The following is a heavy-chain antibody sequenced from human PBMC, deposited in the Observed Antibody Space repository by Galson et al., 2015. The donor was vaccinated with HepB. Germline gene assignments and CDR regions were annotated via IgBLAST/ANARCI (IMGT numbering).Heavy chain of an antibody. CDR1: GFTFSSYA. D-gene: IGHD2-15*01. CDR3: ASPPRSGYDFQEIRERRSQGHNMKYCSGGSCPVDY. J-gene: IGHJ4*02. CDR2: ISYDGSNK. Sequence: SLRLSCAASGFTFSSYAMHWVRQAPGKGLEWVAVISYDGSNKYYADSVKGRFTISRDNSKNTLYLQMNSLRAEDTAVYYCASPPRSGYDFQEIRERRSQGHNMKYCSGGSCPVDYWGQGTLVTVSS. V-gene: IGHV3-30*04.